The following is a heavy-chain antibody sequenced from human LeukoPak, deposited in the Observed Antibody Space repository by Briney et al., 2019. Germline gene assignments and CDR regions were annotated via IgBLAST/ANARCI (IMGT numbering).Heavy chain of an antibody. CDR1: GGSISSRSYY. V-gene: IGHV4-39*07. CDR2: IYYSGST. D-gene: IGHD2-2*01. CDR3: ARVWKRWRCSSTSCPSGRYFDY. Sequence: PSETLSLTCTVSGGSISSRSYYWGWIRQPPGKGLEWIGSIYYSGSTYYNPSLKSRVTISVDTSKNQFSLRLSSVTAADTAVYYCARVWKRWRCSSTSCPSGRYFDYWGQGTLVTVSS. J-gene: IGHJ4*02.